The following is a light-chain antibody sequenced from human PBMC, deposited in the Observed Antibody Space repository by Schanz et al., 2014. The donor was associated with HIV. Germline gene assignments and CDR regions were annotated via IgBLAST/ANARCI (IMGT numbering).Light chain of an antibody. CDR1: YTDIGAYNY. CDR2: GVN. J-gene: IGLJ2*01. Sequence: QSALTQPASVSGSPGQSVTISCTGTYTDIGAYNYVSWYQQHPGRAPRLLIYGVNGRPSGISDRFSGSKSGTAASLTISGLQPEDEADYFCSSNARPDPVVFGGGTKLTVL. V-gene: IGLV2-14*03. CDR3: SSNARPDPVV.